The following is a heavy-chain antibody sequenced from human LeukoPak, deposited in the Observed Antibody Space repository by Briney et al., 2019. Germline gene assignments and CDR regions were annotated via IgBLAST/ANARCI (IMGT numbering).Heavy chain of an antibody. V-gene: IGHV3-48*02. CDR2: ISGTSSGI. CDR3: ARDRDSSGYYDY. Sequence: GGSLRLSCAASGFTYSSYNMNWVRRAPGKGLEWVSCISGTSSGIFYADSVKGRFTISRDNAKNSLYLQMNSLRDEDTAVYYCARDRDSSGYYDYWGQGTLVTVSS. J-gene: IGHJ4*02. CDR1: GFTYSSYN. D-gene: IGHD3-22*01.